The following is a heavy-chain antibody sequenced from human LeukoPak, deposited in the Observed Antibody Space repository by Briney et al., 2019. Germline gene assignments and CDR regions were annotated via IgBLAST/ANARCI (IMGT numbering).Heavy chain of an antibody. J-gene: IGHJ4*02. V-gene: IGHV4-59*12. D-gene: IGHD6-13*01. CDR3: ARGIAAAAKQGGFDY. CDR2: IYNSWTT. CDR1: GGSISSYY. Sequence: SETLSLTCTVSGGSISSYYCSWIRQPPGKGLEWIGDIYNSWTTNYNPSLKSRVTISVDTSKNQFSLKLSSVTAADTAVYYCARGIAAAAKQGGFDYWGQGTLVTVSS.